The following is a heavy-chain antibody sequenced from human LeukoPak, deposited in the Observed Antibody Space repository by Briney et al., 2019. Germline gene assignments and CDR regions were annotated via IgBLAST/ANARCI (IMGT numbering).Heavy chain of an antibody. V-gene: IGHV3-30*04. J-gene: IGHJ6*02. CDR1: GFTFSSYA. CDR3: ARVLTGTNYYYYGMDV. D-gene: IGHD1-20*01. Sequence: GGSLRLSCAASGFTFSSYAMHWVRQAPGKGLEWVAVISYDGSNKYYADSVKGRFTISRDNSKNTLYLQMNSLRAEDTAVYYCARVLTGTNYYYYGMDVWGQGTTVTVSS. CDR2: ISYDGSNK.